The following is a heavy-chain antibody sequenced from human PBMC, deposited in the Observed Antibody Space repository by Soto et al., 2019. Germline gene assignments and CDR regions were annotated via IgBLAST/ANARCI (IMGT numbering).Heavy chain of an antibody. CDR2: IYYSGDT. Sequence: QVQLQESGPGLVKPSQTLSLTCTVSGGSINSGGYYWSWIRQHPGKGLEWIGKIYYSGDTSYNPSLKSRATMLIDTSKSQFSLKMTAVTAADTAVYYCARDGDCSGGSCYLGYGLDVWGRGTTVTVSS. CDR3: ARDGDCSGGSCYLGYGLDV. D-gene: IGHD2-15*01. CDR1: GGSINSGGYY. V-gene: IGHV4-31*03. J-gene: IGHJ6*02.